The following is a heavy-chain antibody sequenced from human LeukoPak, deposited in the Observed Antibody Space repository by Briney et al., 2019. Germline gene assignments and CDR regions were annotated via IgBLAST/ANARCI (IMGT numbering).Heavy chain of an antibody. CDR2: IYHSGST. CDR3: ARSLRCRDGCLYYYYYYMDV. Sequence: PSETLSLTCTVSGYSISSGYYWGWIRQPPGKGLEWIGSIYHSGSTYYNPSLKSRVTISVDTSKNQFSLKLSSVTAADTAVYYCARSLRCRDGCLYYYYYYMDVWGKGTTVTVSS. CDR1: GYSISSGYY. V-gene: IGHV4-38-2*02. J-gene: IGHJ6*03. D-gene: IGHD5-24*01.